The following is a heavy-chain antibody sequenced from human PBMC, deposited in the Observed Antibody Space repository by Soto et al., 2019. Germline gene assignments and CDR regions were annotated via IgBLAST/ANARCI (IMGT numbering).Heavy chain of an antibody. J-gene: IGHJ4*02. CDR3: ARDGMTTGDT. CDR1: GVSVTSYT. CDR2: VFSGVSA. Sequence: PSETLSLTCIVSGVSVTSYTWSWVRQPANKGLEWIGRVFSGVSATYNPSLKSRVSISMDTAENRISLKLDSVTAADAGVYFCARDGMTTGDTWGPGTLVTVSS. V-gene: IGHV4-4*07. D-gene: IGHD2-21*02.